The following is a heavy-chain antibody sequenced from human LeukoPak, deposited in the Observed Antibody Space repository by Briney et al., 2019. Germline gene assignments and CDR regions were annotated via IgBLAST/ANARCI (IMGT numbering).Heavy chain of an antibody. Sequence: PSETLSLTCTVSGGSISSGSHYWDWIRQPPGKGLEWIGTIYYSGTTNYNPSLKSRVIMSVDTSKNQFSLKLTSVTAADTAVYYCARDGSSSWAFFEHWGQGTLVTVSS. V-gene: IGHV4-39*07. CDR3: ARDGSSSWAFFEH. CDR2: IYYSGTT. D-gene: IGHD6-13*01. J-gene: IGHJ4*02. CDR1: GGSISSGSHY.